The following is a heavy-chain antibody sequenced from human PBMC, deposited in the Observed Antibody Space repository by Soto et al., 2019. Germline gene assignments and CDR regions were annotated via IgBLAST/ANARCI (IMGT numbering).Heavy chain of an antibody. CDR2: ISVRGDAT. V-gene: IGHV3-23*01. CDR3: AKALVWGITAFDY. J-gene: IGHJ4*02. D-gene: IGHD3-10*01. Sequence: DVQLLESGGDLVQPGGSLRLSCAASGFTFSTYGMYWVRQAPGKGLEYVSSISVRGDATAYADSVKGRFTDSRDNSKNTLYLQMNSLRAEDTAVYYCAKALVWGITAFDYWGQGTLVTVSS. CDR1: GFTFSTYG.